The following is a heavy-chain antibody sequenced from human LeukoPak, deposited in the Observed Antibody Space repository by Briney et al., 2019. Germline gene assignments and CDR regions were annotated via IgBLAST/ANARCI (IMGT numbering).Heavy chain of an antibody. V-gene: IGHV4-61*05. Sequence: PSETLSLTCSVSGYSISSGYYWDWIRQPPGKGLEWIGYTYYSGSTNYNPSLRSRVTISVDTSKNQFSLKLSSVTAADTAVYYCARHFSSSLKFDPWGQGTLVTVSS. CDR2: TYYSGST. D-gene: IGHD6-13*01. J-gene: IGHJ5*02. CDR3: ARHFSSSLKFDP. CDR1: GYSISSGYY.